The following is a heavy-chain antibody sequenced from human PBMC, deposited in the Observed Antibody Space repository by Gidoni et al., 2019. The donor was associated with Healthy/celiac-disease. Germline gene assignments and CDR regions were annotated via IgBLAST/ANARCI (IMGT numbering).Heavy chain of an antibody. CDR3: ARDRGNARGMGV. D-gene: IGHD1-1*01. J-gene: IGHJ6*02. Sequence: QVQLVQSGAEVKKPGASVKVSCKASGYTFTGYYMHWVRQAPGQGLEWMGWINPNSGGTNYAQKFQGRVTMTRETSISTAYMELSRLRSGDTAGYYCARDRGNARGMGVWGQGTTVTVSS. V-gene: IGHV1-2*02. CDR2: INPNSGGT. CDR1: GYTFTGYY.